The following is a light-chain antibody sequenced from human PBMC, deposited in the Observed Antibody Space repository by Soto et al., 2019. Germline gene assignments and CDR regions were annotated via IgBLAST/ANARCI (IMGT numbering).Light chain of an antibody. CDR2: DAY. Sequence: DIQMTPSPSPPSASLGDRGTITFPASQPVSTWLAWYQQKPGKAHKVLIYDAYSLENGVQPRFSGSGSGTEFTLTIRSLQPDDFATYYCKQYSTSSRTFGQGTKVDIK. CDR3: KQYSTSSRT. J-gene: IGKJ1*01. CDR1: QPVSTW. V-gene: IGKV1-5*01.